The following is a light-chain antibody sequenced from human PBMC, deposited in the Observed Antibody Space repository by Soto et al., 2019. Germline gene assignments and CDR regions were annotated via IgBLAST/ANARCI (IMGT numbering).Light chain of an antibody. CDR3: QQYYSTPLT. CDR1: QSVLYSSNNKNY. J-gene: IGKJ3*01. V-gene: IGKV4-1*01. CDR2: WAS. Sequence: DIVMTQSPDSLAVSLGERATINCKSSQSVLYSSNNKNYLAWYQQKPGQPPKLLIYWASTRESGVPDRFSGSGSGTDFTLTICSLQAEDVAVYYCQQYYSTPLTFGPGTKVDIK.